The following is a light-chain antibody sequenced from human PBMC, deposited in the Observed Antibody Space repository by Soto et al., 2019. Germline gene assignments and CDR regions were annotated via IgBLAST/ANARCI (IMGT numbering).Light chain of an antibody. J-gene: IGKJ1*01. CDR3: QQYVSWT. CDR1: QTISSNY. CDR2: GAS. Sequence: EIVLTQSPGTLSVSPGERATLSCRASQTISSNYLAWYQQKPGQAPSLLIYGASSRATGIPDRFSGSVSGTDFTLTISRLEPEDSAIYYCQQYVSWTFGQGTKVEIK. V-gene: IGKV3-20*01.